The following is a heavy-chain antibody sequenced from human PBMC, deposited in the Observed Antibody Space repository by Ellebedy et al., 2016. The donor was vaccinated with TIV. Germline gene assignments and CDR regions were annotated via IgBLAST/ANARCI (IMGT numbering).Heavy chain of an antibody. V-gene: IGHV3-15*07. CDR3: TTELCSSGCFPGIY. CDR2: IKTTTGGGAT. D-gene: IGHD2-15*01. CDR1: GFIFSNAW. J-gene: IGHJ4*02. Sequence: GESLKISCAASGFIFSNAWVTWVRQAPGKGLEWVGRIKTTTGGGATDYAAPVKGRFIISRDDSKNTLYLQMNSLKTEDTAVYYCTTELCSSGCFPGIYWGQGTLVTFSS.